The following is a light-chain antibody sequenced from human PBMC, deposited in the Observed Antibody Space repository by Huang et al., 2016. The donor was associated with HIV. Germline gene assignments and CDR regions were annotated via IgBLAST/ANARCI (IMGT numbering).Light chain of an antibody. Sequence: DTQMTQSPSSLSASVGERVTITCRASQSISNNLNWYQQKPGKAPKLLIYAASNLQSAVPSRFGGSGSGTDFTLTISSLQREDFATYYCQQSYSVPLTFGGGTKVDIK. CDR1: QSISNN. J-gene: IGKJ4*01. V-gene: IGKV1-39*01. CDR3: QQSYSVPLT. CDR2: AAS.